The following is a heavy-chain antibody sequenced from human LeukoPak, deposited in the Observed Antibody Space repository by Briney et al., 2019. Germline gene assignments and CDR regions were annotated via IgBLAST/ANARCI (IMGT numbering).Heavy chain of an antibody. CDR3: ASGEPHHVASFDY. D-gene: IGHD1-26*01. CDR1: GFTFSSYW. Sequence: PGGSLRLSRAASGFTFSSYWMHWVRQAPGKGLVWVSRINTDGSSTSYADSVKGRFTISRDNAKNTLYLQMNSLRAEDTAVYYCASGEPHHVASFDYWGQGTLVTVSS. J-gene: IGHJ4*02. CDR2: INTDGSST. V-gene: IGHV3-74*01.